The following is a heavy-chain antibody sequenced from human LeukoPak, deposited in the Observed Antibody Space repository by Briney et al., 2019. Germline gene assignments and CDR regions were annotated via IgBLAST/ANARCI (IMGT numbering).Heavy chain of an antibody. CDR3: ARGFPPRIHYDSSGYYSYYFDY. J-gene: IGHJ4*02. V-gene: IGHV1-18*01. Sequence: ASVKVSCKASGGTFSSYGISWVRQAPGQGLEWMGWISAYNGHTKYAQKVQGRVTMTTDTSTRTAYMELRSLRSDDTALYYCARGFPPRIHYDSSGYYSYYFDYWGQGALVTVSS. CDR1: GGTFSSYG. D-gene: IGHD3-22*01. CDR2: ISAYNGHT.